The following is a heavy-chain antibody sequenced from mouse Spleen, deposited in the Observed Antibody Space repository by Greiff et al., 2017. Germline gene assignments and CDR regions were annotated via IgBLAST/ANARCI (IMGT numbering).Heavy chain of an antibody. Sequence: QVQLQQSGAELVRPGASVKMSCTASGYTFTSYNMHWVKQTPRQGLEWIGAIYPGYGDTSYTQKFKGKATLTEDKSSSTAYMQLSSLTSEDSAVYFCARHTTAYYFGYWGQGTTRTGSS. V-gene: IGHV1-12*01. CDR3: ARHTTAYYFGY. D-gene: IGHD1-2*01. J-gene: IGHJ2*01. CDR2: IYPGYGDT. CDR1: GYTFTSYN.